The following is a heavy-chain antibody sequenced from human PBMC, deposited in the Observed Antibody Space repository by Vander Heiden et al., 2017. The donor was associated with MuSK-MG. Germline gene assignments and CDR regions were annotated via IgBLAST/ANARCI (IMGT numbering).Heavy chain of an antibody. J-gene: IGHJ4*01. CDR1: GFTFDDYA. V-gene: IGHV3-43D*03. CDR3: AKVGERRRWLHPDC. Sequence: EVQLVESGGVVVQPGGSLRLSCVASGFTFDDYAMHWVRQTPGKGLEWVSVISWDGGTIYYADSGKGRFTISRDNGKESLYLQMNSLRPEDNALYYCAKVGERRRWLHPDCWGQGTLVTVSS. CDR2: ISWDGGTI. D-gene: IGHD5-12*01.